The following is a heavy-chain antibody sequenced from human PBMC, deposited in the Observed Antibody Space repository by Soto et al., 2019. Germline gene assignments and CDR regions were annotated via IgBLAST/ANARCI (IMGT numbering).Heavy chain of an antibody. CDR3: ARDKVDVSGSYSGY. D-gene: IGHD3-10*01. Sequence: QVQLVQSGAEVKKPGASVKVSCKASGYTFTSYDISWVRQAPGQGLEWMGWISAYNGNTNYAQKLQGRVTMTPDTSTSTAYMELRSLRSEATAVYYCARDKVDVSGSYSGYWAQGTLITVSS. J-gene: IGHJ4*02. CDR1: GYTFTSYD. V-gene: IGHV1-18*01. CDR2: ISAYNGNT.